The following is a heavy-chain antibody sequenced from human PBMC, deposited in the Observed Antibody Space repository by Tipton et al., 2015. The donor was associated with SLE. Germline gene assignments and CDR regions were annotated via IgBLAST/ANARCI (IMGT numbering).Heavy chain of an antibody. D-gene: IGHD6-19*01. Sequence: SLRLSCAASGFTFSSYSMNWVRQAPGKGLEWVSYISSSSSTIYYADSVKGRFTISRDNAKNSLYLQMNSLRAEDTAVYYCARGYSSGWYLFPFDYWGQGTLVTVSS. V-gene: IGHV3-48*01. CDR2: ISSSSSTI. CDR1: GFTFSSYS. CDR3: ARGYSSGWYLFPFDY. J-gene: IGHJ4*02.